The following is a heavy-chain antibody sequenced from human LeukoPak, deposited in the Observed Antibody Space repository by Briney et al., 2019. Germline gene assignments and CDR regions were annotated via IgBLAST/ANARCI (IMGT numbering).Heavy chain of an antibody. D-gene: IGHD1-26*01. Sequence: GGSLRLSCAASGFTLKTYDMSWVRQAPGKGLEWISYISTGGSSKYYADSVKGRFTISRDNAKYSLYLQMNSLRAGDTAIYYCARRWEEYFFDYWGQGTLVTVSS. CDR3: ARRWEEYFFDY. CDR1: GFTLKTYD. CDR2: ISTGGSSK. V-gene: IGHV3-48*03. J-gene: IGHJ4*02.